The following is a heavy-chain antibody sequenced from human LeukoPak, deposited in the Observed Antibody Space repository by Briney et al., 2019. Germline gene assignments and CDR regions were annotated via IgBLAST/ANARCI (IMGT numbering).Heavy chain of an antibody. CDR2: INHSGST. Sequence: GSLRLSCAASGFTFSSYWMSWIRQPPGKGLEWIGEINHSGSTNYNPSLKSRVTISVDTSKNQFSLKLSSVTAADTAVYYCARGRTHDYWGQGTLVTVSS. J-gene: IGHJ4*02. CDR3: ARGRTHDY. CDR1: GFTFSSYW. V-gene: IGHV4-34*01. D-gene: IGHD2-2*01.